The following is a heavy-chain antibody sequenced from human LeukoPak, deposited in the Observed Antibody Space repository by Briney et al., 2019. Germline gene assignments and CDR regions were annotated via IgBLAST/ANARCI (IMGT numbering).Heavy chain of an antibody. CDR3: ANLATDL. J-gene: IGHJ4*02. CDR2: ISYDGSNK. CDR1: GFTFSSYG. Sequence: GGSLRLSCAASGFTFSSYGMHWVRRAPGKGLEWVAVISYDGSNKYYADSVKGRFTISRDNSKNTLYLQMNSLRAEDTAVYYCANLATDLWGQGTLVTVSS. D-gene: IGHD4-17*01. V-gene: IGHV3-30*18.